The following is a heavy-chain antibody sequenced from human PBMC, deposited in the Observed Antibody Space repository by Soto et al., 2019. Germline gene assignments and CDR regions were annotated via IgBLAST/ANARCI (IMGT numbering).Heavy chain of an antibody. D-gene: IGHD6-19*01. CDR2: IYHSGST. V-gene: IGHV4-38-2*02. CDR3: ARDNIQGSGWFTDY. CDR1: VYSIISGYY. Sequence: PSETLSLTCAFSVYSIISGYYCGWIRQPPGKGLEWIGSIYHSGSTYYNPSLKSRVTISVDTSKNQFSLKLSSVTAADTAVYYCARDNIQGSGWFTDYWGRGTLVTVSS. J-gene: IGHJ4*02.